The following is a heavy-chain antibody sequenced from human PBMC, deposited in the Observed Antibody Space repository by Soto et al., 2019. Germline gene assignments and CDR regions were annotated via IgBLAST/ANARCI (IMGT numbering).Heavy chain of an antibody. CDR1: GFTVSNNY. CDR3: ARGAGGNSWRSPTFDS. V-gene: IGHV3-66*01. Sequence: EVQLVESGGGLVQPGGSLRLSCAASGFTVSNNYMTWVRQAPGRGLDWVSIIFSAGSTYYADSVRGRFTISRDNSKNTLYLQMTSLRACDTAIYYCARGAGGNSWRSPTFDSWGQGTLVTVSS. J-gene: IGHJ4*02. CDR2: IFSAGST. D-gene: IGHD5-18*01.